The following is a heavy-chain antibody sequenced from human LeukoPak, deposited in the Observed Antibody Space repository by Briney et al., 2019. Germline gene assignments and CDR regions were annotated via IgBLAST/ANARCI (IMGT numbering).Heavy chain of an antibody. J-gene: IGHJ4*02. CDR3: AKDRSSSYDY. D-gene: IGHD6-13*01. Sequence: GGTLRLSCAASGFTFSSYGMSWVRQAPGKGLEWVAFIRYDGSNKYYADSVKGRFTISRDNSKNTLYLQMNSLRAEDTAVYYCAKDRSSSYDYWGQGTLVTVSS. V-gene: IGHV3-30*02. CDR1: GFTFSSYG. CDR2: IRYDGSNK.